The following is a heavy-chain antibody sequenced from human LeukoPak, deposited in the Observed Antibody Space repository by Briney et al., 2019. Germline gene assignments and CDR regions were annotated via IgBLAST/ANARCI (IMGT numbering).Heavy chain of an antibody. CDR1: GYTFTSYD. CDR3: AINDNSRRYFQY. Sequence: ASVKVSCKASGYTFTSYDINWVRQATGQGLEWMGWMNPNSGNTSYAQKFQGRVTMTRNTSISTAYMELSSLRSEDTAVYYCAINDNSRRYFQYWGQGTLVTVSS. V-gene: IGHV1-8*01. D-gene: IGHD1-26*01. CDR2: MNPNSGNT. J-gene: IGHJ1*01.